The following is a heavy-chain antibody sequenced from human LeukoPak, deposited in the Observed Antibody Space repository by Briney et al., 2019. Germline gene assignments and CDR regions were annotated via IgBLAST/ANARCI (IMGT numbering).Heavy chain of an antibody. CDR2: IYYSGST. CDR3: ARHGSGYSPFGV. D-gene: IGHD3-22*01. J-gene: IGHJ4*02. V-gene: IGHV4-59*08. Sequence: SETLSLTCTVSGGSISSYYWSWIRQPPGKGLEWIGYIYYSGSTNYNPSLKSRVTISVDTSKNQFSLKLSSVTAADTAVYYCARHGSGYSPFGVWGQGTLVTVPS. CDR1: GGSISSYY.